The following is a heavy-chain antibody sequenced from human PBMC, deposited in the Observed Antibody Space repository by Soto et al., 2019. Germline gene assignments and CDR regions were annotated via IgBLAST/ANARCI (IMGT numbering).Heavy chain of an antibody. CDR2: IIPIFGTA. J-gene: IGHJ5*02. CDR3: ARGGAGLRFLEWLPQGGFDP. D-gene: IGHD3-3*01. V-gene: IGHV1-69*01. CDR1: AGTYSSYV. Sequence: ASVRVSCKASAGTYSSYVISWVRPAPGQGLEWMGGIIPIFGTANYAQKFQGRVTITADESTSTAYMELSSLRSEDTAVYYCARGGAGLRFLEWLPQGGFDPWGQGTLVTVSS.